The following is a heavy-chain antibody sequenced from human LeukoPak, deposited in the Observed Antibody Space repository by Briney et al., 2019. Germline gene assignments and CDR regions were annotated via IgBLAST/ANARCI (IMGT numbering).Heavy chain of an antibody. CDR3: ARLPGIAARSDY. D-gene: IGHD6-13*01. V-gene: IGHV1-2*02. Sequence: GASVKVSCKASGYTSTGYYMHWVRQAPGQGLEWMGWINPNSGGTNYAQKFQGRVTMTRDTSVSTAYMELSRLRSDDTAVYYCARLPGIAARSDYWGQGTLVTVSS. J-gene: IGHJ4*02. CDR1: GYTSTGYY. CDR2: INPNSGGT.